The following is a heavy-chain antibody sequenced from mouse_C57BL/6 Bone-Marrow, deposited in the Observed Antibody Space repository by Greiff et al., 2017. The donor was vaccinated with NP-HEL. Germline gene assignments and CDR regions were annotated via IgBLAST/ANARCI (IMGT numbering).Heavy chain of an antibody. CDR2: INYDGSST. Sequence: EVKVVESEGGLVQPGSSMKLSCTASGFTFSDYYMAWVRQVPEKGLEWVANINYDGSSTYYLDSLKSRFIISRDNAKKILYLQMSSLKSEDTATYYCARDWYGSSYDWYFDVWGTGTTVTVSS. J-gene: IGHJ1*03. D-gene: IGHD1-1*01. CDR3: ARDWYGSSYDWYFDV. V-gene: IGHV5-16*01. CDR1: GFTFSDYY.